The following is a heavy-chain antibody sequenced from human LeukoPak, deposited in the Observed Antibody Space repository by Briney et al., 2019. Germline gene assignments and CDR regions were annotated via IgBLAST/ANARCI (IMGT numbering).Heavy chain of an antibody. CDR2: ISAYNGNT. J-gene: IGHJ3*02. Sequence: ASVKVSCKASGYTFTSYGISWVRQAPGQGLEWMGWISAYNGNTNYAQKLQGRVTMTRDTSTSTVSMELSSLRSEDTALYYCARKDRFEAFDIWGQGTMLIVSS. V-gene: IGHV1-18*01. CDR3: ARKDRFEAFDI. CDR1: GYTFTSYG.